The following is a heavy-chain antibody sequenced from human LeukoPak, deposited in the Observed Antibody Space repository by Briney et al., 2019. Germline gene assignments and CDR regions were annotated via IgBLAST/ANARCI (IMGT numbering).Heavy chain of an antibody. CDR1: GFAVSGIH. J-gene: IGHJ4*02. Sequence: GGSLRLSCAASGFAVSGIHMSWVRQAPGKGLEWVSVFYGGGGIYYADSVRGRFTISTDNSKNTLYLEMNGLRGEDTAIYHCARDLAGALDFWGQGTVVTVSS. D-gene: IGHD6-19*01. CDR3: ARDLAGALDF. V-gene: IGHV3-66*01. CDR2: FYGGGGI.